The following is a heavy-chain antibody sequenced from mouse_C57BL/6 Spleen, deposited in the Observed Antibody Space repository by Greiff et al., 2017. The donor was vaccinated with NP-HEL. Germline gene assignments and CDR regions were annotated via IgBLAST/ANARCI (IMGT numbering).Heavy chain of an antibody. D-gene: IGHD2-2*01. CDR2: INPGSGGT. Sequence: QVQLQQSGAELVRPGTSVKVSCKASGYAFTNYLIEWVKQRPGQGLEWIGVINPGSGGTNYNEKFKGKATLTADKSSSTAYMQLSSLTSEDSAVYFCARSYGYSAWFAYWGQGTLVTVSA. CDR3: ARSYGYSAWFAY. V-gene: IGHV1-54*01. CDR1: GYAFTNYL. J-gene: IGHJ3*01.